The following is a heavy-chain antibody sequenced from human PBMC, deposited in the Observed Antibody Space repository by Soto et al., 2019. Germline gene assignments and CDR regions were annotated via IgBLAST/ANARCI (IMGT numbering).Heavy chain of an antibody. CDR2: FDPDEAET. CDR3: TTYHGDYNFDH. CDR1: GSTLNELA. J-gene: IGHJ5*02. D-gene: IGHD4-17*01. Sequence: QVQLVQSGAEVKKPGASVKVSCKVSGSTLNELAMHWVRQAPGKGLEWLGGFDPDEAETIYAQHFQGRVTMTEDTSTDTVYMELSSLRSEDTALYFCTTYHGDYNFDHWGQGTLVTVSS. V-gene: IGHV1-24*01.